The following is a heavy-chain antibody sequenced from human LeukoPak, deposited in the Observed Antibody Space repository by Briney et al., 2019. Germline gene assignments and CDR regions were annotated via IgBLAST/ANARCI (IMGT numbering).Heavy chain of an antibody. D-gene: IGHD3-9*01. V-gene: IGHV3-66*01. CDR3: GISLKRFLTGYHFEQ. Sequence: GGSLRLSCAASGFTVSSNYMSWVRQAPGKGLEWVSVIYSGGSTYYTDSVKGRFTISRDNSKNTLYLQMNSLRAEDTAVYYCGISLKRFLTGYHFEQWGQGTLVTV. J-gene: IGHJ4*02. CDR1: GFTVSSNY. CDR2: IYSGGST.